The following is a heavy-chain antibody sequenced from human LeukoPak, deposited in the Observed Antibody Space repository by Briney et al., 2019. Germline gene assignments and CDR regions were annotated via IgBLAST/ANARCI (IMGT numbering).Heavy chain of an antibody. CDR2: IYSSGST. Sequence: SETLSLTCTVSGGSISNYYWSWIRQPPGKGLEWIGYIYSSGSTNYNPSLKGRVTISVDTSKNQFSLKLSSVTAADTAVYYCVRDHYYNSSGYTFGYWGQGTLVIVSS. CDR3: VRDHYYNSSGYTFGY. D-gene: IGHD3-22*01. CDR1: GGSISNYY. V-gene: IGHV4-59*01. J-gene: IGHJ4*02.